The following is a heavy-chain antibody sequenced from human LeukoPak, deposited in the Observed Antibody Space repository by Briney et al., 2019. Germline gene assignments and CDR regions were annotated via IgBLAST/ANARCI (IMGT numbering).Heavy chain of an antibody. V-gene: IGHV4-34*01. CDR3: ARGRQDVTMIVVVMTAVSYYLDV. CDR2: MNPSGST. Sequence: SETLSLTCAVYGGSFSGYYWTWIRQTPEKGLEGIGEMNPSGSTNYNPSLKSRVTISVDTSKNQFSLELSSVTAADTAVYYCARGRQDVTMIVVVMTAVSYYLDVWGKGTTVTVS. J-gene: IGHJ6*03. D-gene: IGHD3-22*01. CDR1: GGSFSGYY.